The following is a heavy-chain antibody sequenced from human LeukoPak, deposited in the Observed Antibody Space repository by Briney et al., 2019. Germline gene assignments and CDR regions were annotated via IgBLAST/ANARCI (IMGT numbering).Heavy chain of an antibody. V-gene: IGHV4-59*01. CDR3: ASSRRSSGWSLIDY. J-gene: IGHJ4*02. CDR1: GGSINSYY. CDR2: IYYSGST. D-gene: IGHD6-19*01. Sequence: PSETLSHTCTVSGGSINSYYWSWIRQPPGKGLEWVGYIYYSGSTNYKPSLKRRVTISVDTSKNQFSLKVSSVTAADTAVYYCASSRRSSGWSLIDYWGQGALVTVSS.